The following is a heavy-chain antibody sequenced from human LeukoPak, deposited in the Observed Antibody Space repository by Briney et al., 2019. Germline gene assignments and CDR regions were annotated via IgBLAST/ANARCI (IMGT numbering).Heavy chain of an antibody. CDR1: GFTFSSYT. CDR3: ARDTGGRGWFDP. CDR2: ISSSSSYI. J-gene: IGHJ5*02. Sequence: PGGSLRLSCAASGFTFSSYTMNWVRQAPGKGLEWVSSISSSSSYIHYADSVKGRFTISRDNAKNSLYLQMNSLRAEDTAVYYCARDTGGRGWFDPWGQGTLVTVSS. V-gene: IGHV3-21*01. D-gene: IGHD2-8*02.